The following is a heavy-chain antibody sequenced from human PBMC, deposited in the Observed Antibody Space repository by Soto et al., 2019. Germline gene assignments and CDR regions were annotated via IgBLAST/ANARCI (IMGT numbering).Heavy chain of an antibody. J-gene: IGHJ5*02. CDR1: GGSFSGYY. Sequence: SETLSLTCAVYGGSFSGYYWSWIRQPPGKGLEWIGEINHSGSTNYNPSLKRRVTISVDTSKNQFSLKLSSVTAADTAVYYCARAFGYPLEWLLYDPGQGWFDPWGQGTLVTVSS. CDR2: INHSGST. D-gene: IGHD3-3*01. V-gene: IGHV4-34*01. CDR3: ARAFGYPLEWLLYDPGQGWFDP.